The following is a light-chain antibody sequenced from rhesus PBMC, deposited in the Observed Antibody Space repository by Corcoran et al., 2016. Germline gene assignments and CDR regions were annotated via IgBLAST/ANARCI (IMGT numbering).Light chain of an antibody. CDR2: EVS. J-gene: IGKJ3*01. Sequence: DIVMTQTPLSLPVTPGEPASISCRSSQSLLDSEDGNTYWDWYLQKPGQSPQLLIYEVSNRASGVPDRFSGSGSDTDLTLKISRVEAEDVGVYYCMQALEFPFTFGPGTKLDIK. V-gene: IGKV2-104*02. CDR1: QSLLDSEDGNTY. CDR3: MQALEFPFT.